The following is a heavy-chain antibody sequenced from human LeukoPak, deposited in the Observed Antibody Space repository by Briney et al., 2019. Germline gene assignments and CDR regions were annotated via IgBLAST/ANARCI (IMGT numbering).Heavy chain of an antibody. CDR1: GYPIRRGYY. V-gene: IGHV4-38-2*01. D-gene: IGHD3-16*01. J-gene: IGHJ3*01. CDR2: MYHSERP. Sequence: SDPETLTFDLSGYPIRRGYYWGWIRQPPGMGLEWIGHMYHSERPYYNPSLKSRVTIAADTSMNQYSLKLSSVTAADTAVYYCARFDLVWESHGMDAFDLWGQGTMVTVSS. CDR3: ARFDLVWESHGMDAFDL.